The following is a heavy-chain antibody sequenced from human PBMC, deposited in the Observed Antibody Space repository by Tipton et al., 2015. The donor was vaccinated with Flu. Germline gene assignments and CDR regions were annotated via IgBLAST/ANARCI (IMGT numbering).Heavy chain of an antibody. J-gene: IGHJ4*02. CDR2: IFPDDSDT. D-gene: IGHD6-19*01. CDR3: ASGQWPHYFDS. V-gene: IGHV5-51*03. Sequence: QLVQSGAEVKKPGESLKISCQGSGHTFTRSWIGWVRRLLGKGLEWMGIIFPDDSDTRYSPSFQGQVTISADKSITTAYLQWGGLKASDSAIYYCASGQWPHYFDSWGQGTLLTVSS. CDR1: GHTFTRSW.